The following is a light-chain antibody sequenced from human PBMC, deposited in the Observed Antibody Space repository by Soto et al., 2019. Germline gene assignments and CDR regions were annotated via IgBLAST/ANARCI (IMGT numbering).Light chain of an antibody. J-gene: IGKJ1*01. Sequence: EIVMTQSPATLSVSPGERATLSCRASQSVSSTLAWFQQKPGQAPRLLIYGASTRATGIPARFSGSGSGTEFTLTISSLQSEDFAAYYCQQYTNWPRTFGQGTKVDIK. CDR1: QSVSST. CDR2: GAS. V-gene: IGKV3D-15*01. CDR3: QQYTNWPRT.